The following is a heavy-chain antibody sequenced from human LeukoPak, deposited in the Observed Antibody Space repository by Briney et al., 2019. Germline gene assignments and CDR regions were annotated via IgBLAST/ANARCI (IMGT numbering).Heavy chain of an antibody. Sequence: ASVKVSCKASGYTFTDYYMHWVRQAPGQGLEWMGWINPNSGGTNYAQKFQGRVTMTRDTSINTAYMELSRLRSDDTAVYYCVRPPQLIAAAGTYNWFGSWGQGTLVTVSS. CDR1: GYTFTDYY. CDR3: VRPPQLIAAAGTYNWFGS. J-gene: IGHJ5*01. CDR2: INPNSGGT. V-gene: IGHV1-2*02. D-gene: IGHD6-13*01.